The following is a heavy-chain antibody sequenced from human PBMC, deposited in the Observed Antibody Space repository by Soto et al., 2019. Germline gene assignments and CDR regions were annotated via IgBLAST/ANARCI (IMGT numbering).Heavy chain of an antibody. Sequence: PSETLSLTCTVSGGSISSYYWSWIRQPPGKGLEWIGYIYYSGSTNYNPSLKSRVTISVDTSKNQFSLKLSSVTAADTAVYYCGRVTPPPKVVGLYESTGSCTDPWGQRALDTGSS. D-gene: IGHD3-22*01. V-gene: IGHV4-59*01. J-gene: IGHJ5*01. CDR2: IYYSGST. CDR3: GRVTPPPKVVGLYESTGSCTDP. CDR1: GGSISSYY.